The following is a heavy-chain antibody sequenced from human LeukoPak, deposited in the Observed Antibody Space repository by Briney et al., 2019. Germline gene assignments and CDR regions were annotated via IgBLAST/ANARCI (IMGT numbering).Heavy chain of an antibody. J-gene: IGHJ3*02. D-gene: IGHD3-10*02. CDR1: GGSISSYY. CDR2: IYYSGST. CDR3: ARAGITMLVKGAFDI. V-gene: IGHV4-59*12. Sequence: PSETLSLTCTVSGGSISSYYWSWIRQPPGKGLEWIGYIYYSGSTNYNPSLKSRATISVDTSKNQFSLKLSSVTAADTAVYYCARAGITMLVKGAFDIWGQGTMVTVSS.